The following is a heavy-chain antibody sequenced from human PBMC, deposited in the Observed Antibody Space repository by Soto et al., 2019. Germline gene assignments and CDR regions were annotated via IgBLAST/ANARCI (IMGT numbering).Heavy chain of an antibody. CDR1: GGTFSSHG. V-gene: IGHV1-69*01. CDR3: ARDISRYTSAISAAHDFDYEMEV. Sequence: QLQLVQSGAEVKKPGSSVKVSCKASGGTFSSHGISWVRQAPGQGLEWMGGIIPIFDATKYVQKFQGRVTITAVASKHTASTVRSSYSSEDTAVYYCARDISRYTSAISAAHDFDYEMEVCGQGTADTVSS. D-gene: IGHD1-20*01. J-gene: IGHJ6*02. CDR2: IIPIFDAT.